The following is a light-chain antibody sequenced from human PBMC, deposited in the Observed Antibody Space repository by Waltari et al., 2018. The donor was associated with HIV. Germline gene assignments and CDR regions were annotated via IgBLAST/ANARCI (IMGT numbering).Light chain of an antibody. CDR2: EVS. V-gene: IGLV2-23*02. CDR3: CSYVSNVI. J-gene: IGLJ2*01. CDR1: SSDVATYKL. Sequence: QSALTQPASVSGSPGQSITISCTRTSSDVATYKLVSWYQQHPGKAPKLMIYEVSKRPSGVFDLLSGSKSGDTASLTISGLQAEDEADYYCCSYVSNVIFGGGTKLTVL.